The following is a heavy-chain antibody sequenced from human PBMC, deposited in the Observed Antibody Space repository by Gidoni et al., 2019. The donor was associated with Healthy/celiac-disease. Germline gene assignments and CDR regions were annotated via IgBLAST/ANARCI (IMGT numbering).Heavy chain of an antibody. D-gene: IGHD3-22*01. V-gene: IGHV1-69*06. Sequence: VHLVQSGAEVKTPGSSVKVSCKASGGTFSRYAISWVPQAPGQGLEGMGGSIPSVGTANYAQKCQGRVTITADKSTSTADMELSSLRSEDTAVYYCARARTNYYDSSGFFPFDYWGQGTLVTVSS. J-gene: IGHJ4*02. CDR3: ARARTNYYDSSGFFPFDY. CDR2: SIPSVGTA. CDR1: GGTFSRYA.